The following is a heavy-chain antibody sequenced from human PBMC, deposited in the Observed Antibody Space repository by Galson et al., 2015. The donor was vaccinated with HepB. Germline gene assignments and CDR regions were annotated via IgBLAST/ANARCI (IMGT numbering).Heavy chain of an antibody. CDR3: ARPVAEAIVVVPATD. D-gene: IGHD2-2*01. J-gene: IGHJ4*02. CDR1: GFTFSSYA. CDR2: ISGSGGCT. Sequence: SLRLSCAASGFTFSSYAMSWVRQAPGKGLEWVSAISGSGGCTYYADSVKGRFTISRDNAKNTLYLQMNSLRAEDTAVYYCARPVAEAIVVVPATDWGQGTLVSVSS. V-gene: IGHV3-23*01.